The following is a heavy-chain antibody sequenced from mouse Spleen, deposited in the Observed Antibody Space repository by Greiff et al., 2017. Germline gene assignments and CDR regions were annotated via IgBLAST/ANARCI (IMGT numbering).Heavy chain of an antibody. CDR3: ARHGYYYFDY. CDR2: ISSGSSTI. CDR1: GFTFSDYG. D-gene: IGHD2-3*01. V-gene: IGHV5-17*01. Sequence: EVKLMESGGGLVKPGGSLKLSCAASGFTFSDYGMHWVRQAPEKGLEWVAYISSGSSTIYYADTVKGRFTISRDNAKNTLFLQMTSLRSEDTAMYYCARHGYYYFDYWGQGTTLTVSS. J-gene: IGHJ2*01.